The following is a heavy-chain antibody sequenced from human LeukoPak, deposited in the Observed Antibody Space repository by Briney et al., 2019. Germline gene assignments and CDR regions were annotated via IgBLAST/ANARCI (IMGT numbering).Heavy chain of an antibody. V-gene: IGHV3-33*01. J-gene: IGHJ4*02. Sequence: GGSLRLSCAASGFTFSSYGMHWVRQAPGKGLEWVAVIWYDGSNKYYADSVKGRFTISRDNSKNTLYLQMNSLRAEDTAVYYCARVESSGWYALPGYWGQGTLVTVSS. CDR1: GFTFSSYG. D-gene: IGHD6-19*01. CDR3: ARVESSGWYALPGY. CDR2: IWYDGSNK.